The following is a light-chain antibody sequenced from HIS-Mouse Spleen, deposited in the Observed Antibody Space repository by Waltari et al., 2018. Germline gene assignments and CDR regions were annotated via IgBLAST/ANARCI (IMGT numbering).Light chain of an antibody. J-gene: IGLJ1*01. CDR1: KVGDKY. CDR3: QAWDSSTYV. CDR2: QDS. V-gene: IGLV3-1*01. Sequence: SYELTQPPSVSVSPGQTASITCSGDKVGDKYACWYQQKPGQSPVLVIYQDSKRPSGIPGRFSGSNSGNTATLTISGTQAMDEADYYCQAWDSSTYVFGTGTKVTVL.